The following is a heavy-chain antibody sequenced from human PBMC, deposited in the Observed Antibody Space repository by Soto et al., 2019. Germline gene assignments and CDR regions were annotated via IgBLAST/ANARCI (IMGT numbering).Heavy chain of an antibody. CDR2: IDWDGDK. CDR3: PRMTGSYLNPLDS. Sequence: XGPTLVNPPQILPLTCTFSVFSLNASGMCLTWIRQPPGRALEWLATIDWDGDKYYTSSLATRLTISKDTSKNQVALTMTNMQPVDTGPYFCPRMTGSYLNPLDSCGQRALVTVSS. J-gene: IGHJ4*02. V-gene: IGHV2-70*13. D-gene: IGHD5-18*01. CDR1: VFSLNASGMC.